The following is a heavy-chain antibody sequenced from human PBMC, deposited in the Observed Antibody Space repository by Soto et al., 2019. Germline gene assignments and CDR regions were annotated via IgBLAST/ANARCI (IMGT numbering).Heavy chain of an antibody. J-gene: IGHJ6*02. CDR2: IKQGGNEK. CDR1: GFSFSTYL. Sequence: GGSLRLSCAASGFSFSTYLMSWVRQAPGKGLEWVANIKQGGNEKFYVDSVKGRFTISRDNDKKSLYLQMDSLRVEDTAVYYCVGALTYEVPYYYYGMHVWGQGTTVTVSS. V-gene: IGHV3-7*01. D-gene: IGHD3-16*01. CDR3: VGALTYEVPYYYYGMHV.